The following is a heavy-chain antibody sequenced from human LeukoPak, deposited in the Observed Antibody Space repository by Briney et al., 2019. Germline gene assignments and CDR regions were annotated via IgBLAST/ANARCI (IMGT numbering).Heavy chain of an antibody. D-gene: IGHD6-13*01. CDR1: GGSFCGYY. V-gene: IGHV4-34*01. J-gene: IGHJ4*02. Sequence: SETLSLTCAVYGGSFCGYYWSWIRQPPGKGLEWIGEINHSGSTNYNPSLKSRVTISVDTSKNQFSLKLSSVTAADTAVYYCARGQPGYSSSWYLRTYYFDYWGQGTLVTVSS. CDR2: INHSGST. CDR3: ARGQPGYSSSWYLRTYYFDY.